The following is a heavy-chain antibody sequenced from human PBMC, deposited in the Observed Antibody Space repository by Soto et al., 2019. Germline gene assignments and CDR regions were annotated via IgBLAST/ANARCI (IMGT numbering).Heavy chain of an antibody. Sequence: PCGSLRLSGAASGFTFSSYGMHWVRQAPSKRLQWVAGIWYDGSKKYYADSVKGRFTISRENSKNTLYLQMNSLRSEDTAVYYCGRDFAYADYMAFDYCGQRSLVTVCS. J-gene: IGHJ4*02. CDR3: GRDFAYADYMAFDY. V-gene: IGHV3-33*01. CDR1: GFTFSSYG. D-gene: IGHD4-17*01. CDR2: IWYDGSKK.